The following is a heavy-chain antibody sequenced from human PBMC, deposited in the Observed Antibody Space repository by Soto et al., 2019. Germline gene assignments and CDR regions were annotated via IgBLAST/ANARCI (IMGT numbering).Heavy chain of an antibody. D-gene: IGHD6-6*01. CDR3: ARNPIAARSHFDY. V-gene: IGHV1-46*01. J-gene: IGHJ4*02. CDR1: GYSFIDYY. CDR2: INPSGGST. Sequence: VASVKVSCKAFGYSFIDYYIHWVRQAPGQGLEWMGWINPSGGSTSYAQKFQGRVTMTRDTSTSTVYMELSSLRSEDTAVYYCARNPIAARSHFDYWGQGTLVTVSS.